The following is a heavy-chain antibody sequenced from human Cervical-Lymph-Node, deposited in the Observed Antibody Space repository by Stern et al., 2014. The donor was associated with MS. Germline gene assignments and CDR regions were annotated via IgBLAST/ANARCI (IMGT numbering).Heavy chain of an antibody. J-gene: IGHJ4*02. CDR1: GFTFSSFA. Sequence: VQLVQSGGNLVQPGGSLRLSCAASGFTFSSFAMTWVRPAPGKGLEWVAAISGTSAGTHYADSVKGRFTISRDNFRTTLFLQMNSLRAEDTAVYYCAKLGISIDVITPHHFDNWGQGTLVTVSS. D-gene: IGHD3-16*01. CDR3: AKLGISIDVITPHHFDN. V-gene: IGHV3-23*04. CDR2: ISGTSAGT.